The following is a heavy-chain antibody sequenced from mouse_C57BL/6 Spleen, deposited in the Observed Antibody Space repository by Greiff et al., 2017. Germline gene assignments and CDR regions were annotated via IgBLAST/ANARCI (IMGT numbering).Heavy chain of an antibody. V-gene: IGHV5-4*01. CDR3: ARDYYYGRDGYFDV. Sequence: EVQLVESGGGLVKPGGSLKLSCAASGFTFSSYAMSWVRQTPEKRLEWVATISDGGRYTYYPDNVKGRFTISRDNAKNNLYMQMSHLKSEDTAMYYCARDYYYGRDGYFDVWGTGTTVTVSS. CDR1: GFTFSSYA. CDR2: ISDGGRYT. D-gene: IGHD1-1*01. J-gene: IGHJ1*03.